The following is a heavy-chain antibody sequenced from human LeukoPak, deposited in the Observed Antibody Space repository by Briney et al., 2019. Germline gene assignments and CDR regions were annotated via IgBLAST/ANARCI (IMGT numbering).Heavy chain of an antibody. V-gene: IGHV3-21*01. Sequence: PGGSLRLSCAASGFTFSTYSMNWVRQAPGKGLEWVSSISSTSSYIYYADSVKGRFTISRDNAQKSLYLQMNSLRAEDTAVYYCARVGYSSGWYCDYWGQGTLVTVSS. J-gene: IGHJ4*02. CDR3: ARVGYSSGWYCDY. D-gene: IGHD6-19*01. CDR2: ISSTSSYI. CDR1: GFTFSTYS.